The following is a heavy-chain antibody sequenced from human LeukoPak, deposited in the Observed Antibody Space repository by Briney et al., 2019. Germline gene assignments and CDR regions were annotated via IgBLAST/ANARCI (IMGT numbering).Heavy chain of an antibody. CDR1: GFHFSSYW. J-gene: IGHJ3*01. CDR3: ARGGGSHAFDL. CDR2: INNDGSDI. V-gene: IGHV3-74*01. D-gene: IGHD6-25*01. Sequence: GGSLRLSCAASGFHFSSYWIHWDRQAPGKGLVWVSRINNDGSDIIYADSVKGRFAMSRDNAENTLLLQMSGLRTEDTALYYCARGGGSHAFDLWGQGTMVTVSS.